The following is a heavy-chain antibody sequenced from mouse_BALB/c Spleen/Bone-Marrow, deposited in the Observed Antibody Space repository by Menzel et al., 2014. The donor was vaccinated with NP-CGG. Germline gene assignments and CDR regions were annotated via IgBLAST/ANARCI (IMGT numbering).Heavy chain of an antibody. D-gene: IGHD2-13*01. CDR3: AREGGDYAGVDC. V-gene: IGHV5-17*02. Sequence: EVKVVESGGGLVQPGGSRKLSCAASGFTFSSFGMHWIRQAPEKGLEWVAYISSGSSTFYYADTVKGRFTVSRDNPKNTLFLQMTGLRSEDTAMYYCAREGGDYAGVDCWGQGTTLTVSS. J-gene: IGHJ2*01. CDR2: ISSGSSTF. CDR1: GFTFSSFG.